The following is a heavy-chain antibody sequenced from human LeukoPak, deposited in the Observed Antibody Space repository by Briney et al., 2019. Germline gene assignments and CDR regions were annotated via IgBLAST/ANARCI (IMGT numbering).Heavy chain of an antibody. CDR3: ARGGRSGSYGYYFDY. V-gene: IGHV4-59*01. D-gene: IGHD3-10*01. J-gene: IGHJ4*02. CDR1: GGSISDYY. Sequence: SETLSLTCTVSGGSISDYYWSWVRQTPWKGLEWIGYIYYSGSSHYNPSLKTRVTISVYTSNYQFSLKLYSLTTADSAVYFCARGGRSGSYGYYFDYWGQGTLVTVPS. CDR2: IYYSGSS.